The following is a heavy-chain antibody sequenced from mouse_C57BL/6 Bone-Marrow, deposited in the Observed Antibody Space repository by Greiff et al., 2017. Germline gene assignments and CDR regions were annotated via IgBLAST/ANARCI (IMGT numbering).Heavy chain of an antibody. CDR2: IDPENGDT. CDR3: TTPYYGSSYDAY. D-gene: IGHD1-1*01. V-gene: IGHV14-4*01. CDR1: GFNIKDDY. Sequence: EVQLVESGAELVRPGASVKLSCTASGFNIKDDYMHWVKQRPEQGLEWIGWIDPENGDTEYASKFQGKATITADTSSNTAYLQLSSLTSEDTAVYYCTTPYYGSSYDAYWGQGTLVTVSA. J-gene: IGHJ3*01.